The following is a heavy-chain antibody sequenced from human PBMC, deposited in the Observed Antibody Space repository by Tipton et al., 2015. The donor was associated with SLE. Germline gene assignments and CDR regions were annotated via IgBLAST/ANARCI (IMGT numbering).Heavy chain of an antibody. CDR2: MYYSGTT. J-gene: IGHJ4*02. D-gene: IGHD3-16*01. CDR1: GGSLSSSSYF. V-gene: IGHV4-39*01. Sequence: SGGSLSSSSYFWGWIRRPPGKGLEWIGTMYYSGTTYYNPSLKSRVTMSVDTSKNQFSLKLSSLIAADTAVYYCVRSWGEIREVDYWGQGTLVTVSS. CDR3: VRSWGEIREVDY.